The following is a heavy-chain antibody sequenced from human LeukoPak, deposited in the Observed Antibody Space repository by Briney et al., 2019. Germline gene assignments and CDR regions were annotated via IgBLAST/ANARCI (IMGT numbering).Heavy chain of an antibody. CDR1: GFTFSSYA. CDR2: ISGSGGST. Sequence: GGFLRLSCAPSGFTFSSYAMSWVRQAPGRGLEGVSAISGSGGSTYYADSVKGRFTISRDNSKNTLYLQMNSLRAEDTAVYYCARETEAPGDCWVGCAYEVWGQGTVVTVSS. CDR3: ARETEAPGDCWVGCAYEV. J-gene: IGHJ3*01. D-gene: IGHD2-21*01. V-gene: IGHV3-23*01.